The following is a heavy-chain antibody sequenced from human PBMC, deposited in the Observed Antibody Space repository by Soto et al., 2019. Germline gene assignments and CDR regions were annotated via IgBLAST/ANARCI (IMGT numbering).Heavy chain of an antibody. CDR2: IYYDGNT. V-gene: IGHV4-39*01. D-gene: IGHD5-12*01. CDR3: ASRLGYGYAMDV. Sequence: QLQLQESGPGLVKPSETLSLSCSVSGDSISSGGYYWVWIRQPPGKGLEWIGSIYYDGNTFYNASLKSRLTISSDTSRNQFSLTLSSVTAADTAIYYCASRLGYGYAMDVWGQGTTVTVSS. J-gene: IGHJ6*02. CDR1: GDSISSGGYY.